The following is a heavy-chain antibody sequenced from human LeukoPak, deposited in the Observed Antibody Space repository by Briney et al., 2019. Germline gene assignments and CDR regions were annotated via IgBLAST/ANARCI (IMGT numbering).Heavy chain of an antibody. Sequence: GGSLRLSCAASEFTFSSYGMNWVRQAPGKGLGWGSSISSGSTYIYYADSVKGRFTISRDNAKNSLYLQMNSLRAEDTAVYYCARGYSYGASGFDYWGQGTLVTVSS. J-gene: IGHJ4*02. CDR2: ISSGSTYI. CDR1: EFTFSSYG. CDR3: ARGYSYGASGFDY. V-gene: IGHV3-21*01. D-gene: IGHD5-18*01.